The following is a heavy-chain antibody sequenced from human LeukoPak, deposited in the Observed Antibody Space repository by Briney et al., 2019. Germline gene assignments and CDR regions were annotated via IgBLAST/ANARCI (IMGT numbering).Heavy chain of an antibody. D-gene: IGHD6-13*01. J-gene: IGHJ4*02. CDR3: AKDAEYSSSWYLSYFDY. V-gene: IGHV3-9*01. CDR2: ISWNSGNI. Sequence: GGSLRLSCAASGFTFDDYAMHWVRQAPGKGLEWVSGISWNSGNIGYADSVKGRFTISRDNSKNSLYLQMNSLRAEDTAVYYCAKDAEYSSSWYLSYFDYWGQGTLVTVSS. CDR1: GFTFDDYA.